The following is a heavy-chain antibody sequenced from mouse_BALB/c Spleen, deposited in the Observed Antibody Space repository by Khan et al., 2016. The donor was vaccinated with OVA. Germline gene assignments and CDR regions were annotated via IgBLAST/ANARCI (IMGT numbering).Heavy chain of an antibody. CDR1: GFTFTDYY. V-gene: IGHV7-3*02. CDR3: TRETVVDIYWYFDV. D-gene: IGHD1-1*01. Sequence: EVELVESGGGLVQPGGSLRLSCATSGFTFTDYYMSWVRQPPGKALEWLGFIRNKANGYTTEYSASVKGRFTISRGNSQSVLYLQMNTQRAEDSATYYCTRETVVDIYWYFDVWGAGTTVTVSS. J-gene: IGHJ1*01. CDR2: IRNKANGYTT.